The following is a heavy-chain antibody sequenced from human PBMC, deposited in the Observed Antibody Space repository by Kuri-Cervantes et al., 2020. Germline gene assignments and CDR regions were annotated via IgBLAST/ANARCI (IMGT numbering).Heavy chain of an antibody. CDR1: GSILSKLS. D-gene: IGHD3-10*01. V-gene: IGHV1-24*01. CDR3: ATGGTLMAEYNWFDP. J-gene: IGHJ5*02. Sequence: ASVKVSCKVSGSILSKLSIHWVRQAPGKGLEWTGGLDPEDGGLMYAQKFQGRVIITEDTSADTAYLELSSLRFEDTAVYYCATGGTLMAEYNWFDPWGQGTLVTVSS. CDR2: LDPEDGGL.